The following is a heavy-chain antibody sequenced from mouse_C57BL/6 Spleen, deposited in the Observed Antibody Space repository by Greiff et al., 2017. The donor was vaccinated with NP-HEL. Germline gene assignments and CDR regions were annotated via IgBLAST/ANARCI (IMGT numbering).Heavy chain of an antibody. Sequence: QVQLQQSGAELVKPGASVKLSCKASGYTFTSYWMHWVKQRPGQGLEWIGMIHPDSGSTNYNEKFKSKATLTVDKSSSTAYMQLSSLTSEDSAVYYCTRSGYDDDFDYWGQGTTLTVSS. J-gene: IGHJ2*01. V-gene: IGHV1-64*01. CDR2: IHPDSGST. D-gene: IGHD2-4*01. CDR3: TRSGYDDDFDY. CDR1: GYTFTSYW.